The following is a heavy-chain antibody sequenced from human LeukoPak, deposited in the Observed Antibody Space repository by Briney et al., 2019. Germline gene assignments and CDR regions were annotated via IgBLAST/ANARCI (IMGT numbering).Heavy chain of an antibody. D-gene: IGHD4/OR15-4a*01. CDR3: VRIPNSANFPNWSDP. CDR1: GFTFSTST. CDR2: ISSTSNYI. V-gene: IGHV3-21*01. J-gene: IGHJ5*02. Sequence: GGSLRLSCAASGFTFSTSTMNWVRQAPGKGLEWVSSISSTSNYIYYADSVKGRFTISRDNAENSLYLQMNSLRAEDTAVYYCVRIPNSANFPNWSDPGGQGTRVTVSS.